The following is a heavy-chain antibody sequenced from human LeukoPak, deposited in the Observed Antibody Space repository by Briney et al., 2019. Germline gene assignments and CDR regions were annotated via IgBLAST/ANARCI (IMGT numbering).Heavy chain of an antibody. CDR2: ISSSGSTI. CDR1: GFTFSSYE. V-gene: IGHV3-48*03. J-gene: IGHJ5*02. D-gene: IGHD3-9*01. Sequence: GGSLRLSCAASGFTFSSYEMNWVRQAPGKGLEWVSYISSSGSTIYYADSVKGRFTISRDNAKNPLYLQMNSLRAEDTAVYYCVRDIFRFDPWGQGTLVTVSS. CDR3: VRDIFRFDP.